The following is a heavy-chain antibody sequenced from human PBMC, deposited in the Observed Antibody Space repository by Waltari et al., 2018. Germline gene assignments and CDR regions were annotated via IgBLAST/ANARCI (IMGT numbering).Heavy chain of an antibody. CDR3: ARMRDGGAFDI. V-gene: IGHV4-31*03. J-gene: IGHJ3*02. CDR1: GGSISSGGYY. Sequence: QVQLQESGPGLVKPSQTLSLTCTVSGGSISSGGYYWSWIRQHPGKGLEWIGYIYYSGRTYYNPSRKSRVTISVDTSKNQFSLKLSSVTAADTAVYYCARMRDGGAFDIWGQGTMVTVSS. CDR2: IYYSGRT.